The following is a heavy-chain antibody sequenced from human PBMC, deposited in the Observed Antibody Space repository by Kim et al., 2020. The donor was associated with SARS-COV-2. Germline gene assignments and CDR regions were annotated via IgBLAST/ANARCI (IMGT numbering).Heavy chain of an antibody. J-gene: IGHJ6*02. CDR1: GFTFSDYY. Sequence: GGSLRLSCAASGFTFSDYYMSWIRQAPGKGLEWVSYISSSSSYTNYADSVKGRFTISRDNAKNSLYLQMNSLRAEDTAVYYCARDQKDTTYYDFWSGYSGMDVWGQGTTVTVSS. CDR2: ISSSSSYT. V-gene: IGHV3-11*05. D-gene: IGHD3-3*01. CDR3: ARDQKDTTYYDFWSGYSGMDV.